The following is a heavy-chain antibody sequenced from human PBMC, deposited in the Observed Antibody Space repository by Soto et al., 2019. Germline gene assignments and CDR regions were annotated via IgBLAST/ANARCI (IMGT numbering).Heavy chain of an antibody. V-gene: IGHV3-23*01. J-gene: IGHJ4*02. CDR1: GFTFSSYA. CDR3: AKEAAAGTFALSY. CDR2: ISGSGGST. Sequence: LRLSCAASGFTFSSYAMSWVRQAPGKGLEWVSAISGSGGSTYYADSVKSRFTISRDNSKNTLYLQMNSRRAEDTAVYYCAKEAAAGTFALSYWGQGTLVTVSS. D-gene: IGHD6-13*01.